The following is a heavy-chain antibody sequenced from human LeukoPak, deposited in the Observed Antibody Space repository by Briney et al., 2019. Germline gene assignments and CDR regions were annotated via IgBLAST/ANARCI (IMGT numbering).Heavy chain of an antibody. Sequence: GGSLRLSCAVSGFTLDYFWMSWVRQAPGKGLEFVAKINQDGSEKYYVESVKGRFTISRNNAKNSLYLQMNSLRAEDTAVYYCAKDRRPEGSYGYFDYCGQGTLVTVSS. D-gene: IGHD5-18*01. CDR3: AKDRRPEGSYGYFDY. CDR2: INQDGSEK. CDR1: GFTLDYFW. J-gene: IGHJ4*02. V-gene: IGHV3-7*03.